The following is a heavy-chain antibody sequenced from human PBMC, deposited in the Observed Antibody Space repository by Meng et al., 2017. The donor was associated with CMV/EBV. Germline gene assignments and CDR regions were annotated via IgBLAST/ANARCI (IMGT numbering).Heavy chain of an antibody. D-gene: IGHD3-10*01. CDR3: AAGGGIRGVTEEYYYYGMDV. V-gene: IGHV1-69*05. Sequence: SVKVSCKASGGTFSSYAISWVRQAPGQGLEWMGGIIPIFGTASYAQKFQGRVTITTDESTSTAYMELSSLRSEDTAVYYCAAGGGIRGVTEEYYYYGMDVWGQGTTVTVSS. CDR2: IIPIFGTA. J-gene: IGHJ6*02. CDR1: GGTFSSYA.